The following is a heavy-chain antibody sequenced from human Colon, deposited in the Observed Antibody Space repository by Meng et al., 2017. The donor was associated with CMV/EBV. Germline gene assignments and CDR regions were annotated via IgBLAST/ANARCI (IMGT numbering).Heavy chain of an antibody. J-gene: IGHJ6*02. Sequence: GSLRLSCTVSGGSISSSSYYWGWILQPPGKGLEWIGSIYYSGSTYYNPSLKSRVTISVDTSKNQFSLKLSSVTAADTAVYYCASSIAKYYYGMDVWGQGTTVTVSS. CDR1: GGSISSSSYY. CDR3: ASSIAKYYYGMDV. V-gene: IGHV4-39*07. D-gene: IGHD6-13*01. CDR2: IYYSGST.